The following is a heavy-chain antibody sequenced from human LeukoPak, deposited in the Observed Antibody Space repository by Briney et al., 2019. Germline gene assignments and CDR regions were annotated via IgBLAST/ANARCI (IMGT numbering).Heavy chain of an antibody. V-gene: IGHV4-59*08. Sequence: SETLSLTCTVSGASISSYYWSWIRQPPGEGLEWIGYIYYSGSTNYNPPLKSRVTISIDTSKKQFSLKLSSVTAADTAVYYCARQSSYWYFDLWGRGTLVTVSS. CDR1: GASISSYY. J-gene: IGHJ2*01. CDR3: ARQSSYWYFDL. CDR2: IYYSGST.